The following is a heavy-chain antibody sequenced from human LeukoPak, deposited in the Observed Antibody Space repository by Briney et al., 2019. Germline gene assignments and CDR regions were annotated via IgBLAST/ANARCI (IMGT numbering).Heavy chain of an antibody. V-gene: IGHV4-61*01. CDR3: ARDNVGSGSYFSYYYGMDV. J-gene: IGHJ6*02. CDR1: GGSVTSGTYY. CDR2: IYYSGST. D-gene: IGHD1-26*01. Sequence: SETLSLTCTVSGGSVTSGTYYWSWIRQPPGKGLEWIGYIYYSGSTNYNPSLKSRVTISVDTSKNQFSLKLSSVTAADTAVYYCARDNVGSGSYFSYYYGMDVWGQGTTVTVS.